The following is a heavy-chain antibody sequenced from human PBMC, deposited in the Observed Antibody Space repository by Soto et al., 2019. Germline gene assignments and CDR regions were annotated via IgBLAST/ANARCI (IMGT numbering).Heavy chain of an antibody. CDR2: ITGSGTYI. CDR3: ARDSSVWLSTYRLDY. Sequence: EVQLVESGGGLVKPGESLKLSCEASGFTFSSCSMTWVRQAPGRGLEWVSSITGSGTYIYYAESLKGRFTISRDNAKNSLSLQMNGLRVEDTAVYYCARDSSVWLSTYRLDYWGQGTLVTVSS. J-gene: IGHJ4*02. CDR1: GFTFSSCS. D-gene: IGHD3-22*01. V-gene: IGHV3-21*01.